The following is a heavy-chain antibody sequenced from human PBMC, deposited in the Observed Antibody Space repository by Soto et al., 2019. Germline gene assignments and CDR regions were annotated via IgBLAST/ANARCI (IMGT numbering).Heavy chain of an antibody. J-gene: IGHJ4*02. CDR2: MNADSGNT. Sequence: ASVKVSCKASGYTFTTFDINWMRQAPGQGLEWLGWMNADSGNTGYAQKFQGRVTLTRSTSISTAYMELNSLTSEDTAVYYCARNKGETGDFDYWGQGTLVTVSS. CDR1: GYTFTTFD. CDR3: ARNKGETGDFDY. D-gene: IGHD7-27*01. V-gene: IGHV1-8*01.